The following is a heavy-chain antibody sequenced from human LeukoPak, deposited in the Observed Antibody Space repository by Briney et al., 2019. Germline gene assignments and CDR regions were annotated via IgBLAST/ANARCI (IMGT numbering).Heavy chain of an antibody. J-gene: IGHJ4*02. CDR3: ATRYRGSYYPYDY. Sequence: GASVKVSCKASGGTFSSYAISWVRQAPGQGLEWMGGIIPIFGTANYAQKFQGRVTITTDESTSTAYMELSSLRSEDTAVYYCATRYRGSYYPYDYWGQGTLVTVSS. CDR1: GGTFSSYA. CDR2: IIPIFGTA. D-gene: IGHD1-26*01. V-gene: IGHV1-69*05.